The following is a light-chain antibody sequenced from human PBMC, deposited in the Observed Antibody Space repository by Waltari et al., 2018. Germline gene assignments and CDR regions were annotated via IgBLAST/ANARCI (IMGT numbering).Light chain of an antibody. V-gene: IGKV3-15*01. CDR2: GAS. Sequence: EIIMTQSPATLSVSLGERATLSCRASQTVSRSVAGYTQKVGKAPRLLISGASTRATGVPARFSGSGSGTEFTLTISSLQSEDFAVYYCQQYHDWPPTFGQGTKVEIK. J-gene: IGKJ1*01. CDR3: QQYHDWPPT. CDR1: QTVSRS.